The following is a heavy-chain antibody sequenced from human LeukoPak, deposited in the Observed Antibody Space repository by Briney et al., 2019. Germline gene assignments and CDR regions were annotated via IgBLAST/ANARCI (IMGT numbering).Heavy chain of an antibody. CDR2: ISYDGSNK. J-gene: IGHJ1*01. CDR3: GRHAYGGRPPLS. CDR1: GFTFSSYA. V-gene: IGHV3-30*14. D-gene: IGHD4-17*01. Sequence: PGRSLRLSCAASGFTFSSYAMHWVRQAPGKGLEWVSVISYDGSNKYYADYVKGRFTISRDNAKNTVYLQMNNLRAEDTALYYCGRHAYGGRPPLSWGQGALLTVPS.